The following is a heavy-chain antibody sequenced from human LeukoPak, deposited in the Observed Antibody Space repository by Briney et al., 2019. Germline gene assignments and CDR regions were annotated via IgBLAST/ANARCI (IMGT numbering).Heavy chain of an antibody. CDR1: GYTFTSYY. CDR3: ARVHSSSYYGMDV. Sequence: ASVKVSCKASGYTFTSYYMHWVRQATGQGLEWMGWMNPNSGDTGYAQKFQGRVTMTRNTSISTAYMELSSLRSEDTAVYYCARVHSSSYYGMDVWGQGTTVTVSS. V-gene: IGHV1-8*02. J-gene: IGHJ6*02. CDR2: MNPNSGDT. D-gene: IGHD6-13*01.